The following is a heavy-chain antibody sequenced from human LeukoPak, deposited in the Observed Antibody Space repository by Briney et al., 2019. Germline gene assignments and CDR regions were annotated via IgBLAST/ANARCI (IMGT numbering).Heavy chain of an antibody. CDR3: ARPGSGRSYYYGMDV. V-gene: IGHV3-21*01. CDR2: ISSSSSYI. D-gene: IGHD3-10*01. J-gene: IGHJ6*04. Sequence: GGSLRLSCAASGFTFSSYSMNWVRQAPGKGLEWVSSISSSSSYIYYADSVKGRFTISRDNAKNSLYLQMNSLRAEDTAVYNCARPGSGRSYYYGMDVWGKGTTVTVSS. CDR1: GFTFSSYS.